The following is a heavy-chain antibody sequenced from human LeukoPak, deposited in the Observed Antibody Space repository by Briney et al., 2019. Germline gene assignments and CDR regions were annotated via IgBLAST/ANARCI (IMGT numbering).Heavy chain of an antibody. CDR2: INHSGST. Sequence: SETLSLTCAVYRGSFSGYYWSWIRQPPGKGLEWIGEINHSGSTNYNPSLKSRVTISVDTSKNQFSLKLSSVTAADTAVYYCVRTYYYYYMDVWGKGTTVTISS. CDR3: VRTYYYYYMDV. J-gene: IGHJ6*03. V-gene: IGHV4-34*01. CDR1: RGSFSGYY.